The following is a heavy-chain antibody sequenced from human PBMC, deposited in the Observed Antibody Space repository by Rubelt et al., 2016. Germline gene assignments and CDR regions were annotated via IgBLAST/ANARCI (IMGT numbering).Heavy chain of an antibody. J-gene: IGHJ4*02. Sequence: LSLKSRVTISVDTSKNQFSLKLSSVTAADTAVYYCARTTTPSGSYFDYWGQGTLVTVSS. CDR3: ARTTTPSGSYFDY. V-gene: IGHV4-31*02. D-gene: IGHD3-3*01.